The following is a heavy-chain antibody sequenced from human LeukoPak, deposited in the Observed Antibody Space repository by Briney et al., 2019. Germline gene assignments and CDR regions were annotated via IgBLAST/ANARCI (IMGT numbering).Heavy chain of an antibody. D-gene: IGHD6-6*01. CDR2: IYYSGST. Sequence: PSETLSLTCTVSGGSVSSGSYYWSWIRQPPGKGLEWIGYIYYSGSTNYNPSLKSRVTISVDTSKNQFSLKLSSVTAADTAVYYCARGRGIAARPIDYWGQGTLVTVSS. CDR1: GGSVSSGSYY. J-gene: IGHJ4*02. CDR3: ARGRGIAARPIDY. V-gene: IGHV4-61*01.